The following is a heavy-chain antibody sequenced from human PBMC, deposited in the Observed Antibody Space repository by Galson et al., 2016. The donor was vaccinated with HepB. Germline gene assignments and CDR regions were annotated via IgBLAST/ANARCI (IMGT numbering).Heavy chain of an antibody. D-gene: IGHD3-10*01. J-gene: IGHJ4*02. Sequence: SLRLSCAASGFTFSSYAMHWVRQGPGKGLEWVAVISYDGSNKYYADSVKGRFALSRDNSKNTLYLQMNSLRAKDTAVYYCARDSSMVRGGFRYYFDYWGQGTLLTVSS. CDR1: GFTFSSYA. CDR2: ISYDGSNK. V-gene: IGHV3-30*09. CDR3: ARDSSMVRGGFRYYFDY.